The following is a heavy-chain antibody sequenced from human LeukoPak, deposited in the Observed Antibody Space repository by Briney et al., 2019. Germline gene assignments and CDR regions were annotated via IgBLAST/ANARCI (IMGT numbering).Heavy chain of an antibody. CDR1: GFTFSSYG. V-gene: IGHV3-33*01. D-gene: IGHD4-17*01. J-gene: IGHJ4*02. CDR2: IWYDGSNK. Sequence: GGSLRLSCAASGFTFSSYGMHWVRQAPGKGLEWVAVIWYDGSNKYYADSVKGRFTISRDNSKNTLYLQMNSLRAEDTAVYYCAREGGDGDYYFDYWGQGTLVTVSS. CDR3: AREGGDGDYYFDY.